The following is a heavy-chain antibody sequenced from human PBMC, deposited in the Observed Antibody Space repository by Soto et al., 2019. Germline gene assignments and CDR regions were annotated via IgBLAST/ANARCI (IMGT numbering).Heavy chain of an antibody. V-gene: IGHV3-30*18. J-gene: IGHJ5*02. CDR2: ISYDGGNK. CDR3: AKWGHCSSTSCYISWFDP. Sequence: GGSLRLSCAASGFTFSTYGMHWVRQAPGKGLEWLAVISYDGGNKYYADSVKGRFTISRDNSKTTVYLQMNSLRAEDTAVYYCAKWGHCSSTSCYISWFDPWGQGTLVTVSS. CDR1: GFTFSTYG. D-gene: IGHD2-2*02.